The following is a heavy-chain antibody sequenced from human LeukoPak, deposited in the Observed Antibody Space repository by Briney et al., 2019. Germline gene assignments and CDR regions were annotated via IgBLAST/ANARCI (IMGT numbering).Heavy chain of an antibody. Sequence: GGSLRLSCAASGFTFSSYGMHWVRQAPGKGLEWVAFIRYDGSNKYYADSVKGRFTISRDNSKNTLYLQMNSLRAEDTAVYYCAKDLRKVVVPAAAFDYWGQGTLVTVSS. CDR3: AKDLRKVVVPAAAFDY. V-gene: IGHV3-30*02. CDR1: GFTFSSYG. CDR2: IRYDGSNK. D-gene: IGHD2-2*01. J-gene: IGHJ4*02.